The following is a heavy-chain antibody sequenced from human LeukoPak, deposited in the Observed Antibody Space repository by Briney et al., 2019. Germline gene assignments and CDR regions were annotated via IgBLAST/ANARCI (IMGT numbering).Heavy chain of an antibody. D-gene: IGHD3-3*01. Sequence: ASVKVSCKASGGTFSSYAISWVRQAPGQGLEWMGGIIPIFGTANYAQKFQGRVTITADESTSTAYMELSSLRSEDTAVYYCARNTIFGVVIRLHYYYMDVWGKGTTVTVSS. J-gene: IGHJ6*03. CDR3: ARNTIFGVVIRLHYYYMDV. CDR1: GGTFSSYA. CDR2: IIPIFGTA. V-gene: IGHV1-69*13.